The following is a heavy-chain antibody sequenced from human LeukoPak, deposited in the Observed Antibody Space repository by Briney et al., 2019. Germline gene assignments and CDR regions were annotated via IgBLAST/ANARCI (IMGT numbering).Heavy chain of an antibody. Sequence: ASVKVSCKASGGTFSSYAISWVRQAPGQGLEWMGRIIPILGIANYAQKFQGRVTITADKSTSTAYMELGSLRSEDTAVYYCARECGIVATIMGYFDYWGQGTLVTVSS. J-gene: IGHJ4*02. V-gene: IGHV1-69*04. CDR3: ARECGIVATIMGYFDY. D-gene: IGHD5-12*01. CDR1: GGTFSSYA. CDR2: IIPILGIA.